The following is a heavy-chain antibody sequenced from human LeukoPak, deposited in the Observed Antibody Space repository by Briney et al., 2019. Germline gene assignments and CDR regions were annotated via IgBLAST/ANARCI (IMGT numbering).Heavy chain of an antibody. Sequence: GGSLRLSCAASGFTVSSNYMSWVRQAPGKGLEWVSVIYSGGTTYYADSVKGRFTISRDNSKNTLHLQMNSLRAEDTAVYYCAKDRGGIVGDTYFDYWGQGTLVTVSS. CDR2: IYSGGTT. J-gene: IGHJ4*02. D-gene: IGHD1-26*01. CDR1: GFTVSSNY. CDR3: AKDRGGIVGDTYFDY. V-gene: IGHV3-66*01.